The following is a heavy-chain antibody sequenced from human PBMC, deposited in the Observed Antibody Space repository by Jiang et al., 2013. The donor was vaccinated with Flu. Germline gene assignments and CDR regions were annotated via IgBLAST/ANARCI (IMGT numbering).Heavy chain of an antibody. Sequence: QLVESGGGLVQPGGSLRLSCAASEFTFSIYAMTWVRQAPGKGLEWVSTISVSGGSTYYADSVRGRFTISRDSSKNTLYLQMNSLRAEDTAVYYCAKDPSSTWYDYFDSWGQGTLVTVSS. J-gene: IGHJ4*02. CDR3: AKDPSSTWYDYFDS. V-gene: IGHV3-23*04. CDR1: EFTFSIYA. CDR2: ISVSGGST. D-gene: IGHD6-13*01.